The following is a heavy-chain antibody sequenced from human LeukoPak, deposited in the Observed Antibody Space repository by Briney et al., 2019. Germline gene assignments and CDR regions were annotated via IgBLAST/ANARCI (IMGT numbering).Heavy chain of an antibody. CDR2: ISSSGSGI. V-gene: IGHV3-48*03. Sequence: GGSPRLSCAASGFTFRSHEMNWVRQAPGKGLEWVSYISSSGSGIHYADSVKGRFTISRDNAKNSLYLQMNSLRAEDTAVYYCAREVAVAGTTGDYDIWGQGTMDTVSS. D-gene: IGHD6-19*01. CDR3: AREVAVAGTTGDYDI. CDR1: GFTFRSHE. J-gene: IGHJ3*02.